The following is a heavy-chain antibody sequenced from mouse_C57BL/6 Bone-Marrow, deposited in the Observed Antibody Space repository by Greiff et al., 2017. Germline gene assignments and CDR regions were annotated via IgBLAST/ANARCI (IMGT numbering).Heavy chain of an antibody. D-gene: IGHD2-4*01. Sequence: EVKLMESGGGLVQPGGSLKLSCAASGFTFSDYGMAWVRQAPRKGPEWVAFISNLAYSIYYADTVTGRFTISRENAKNTLYLEMSSLRSEDTAMYYCASLYYDYAWFAYWGQGTLVTVSA. CDR3: ASLYYDYAWFAY. V-gene: IGHV5-15*01. J-gene: IGHJ3*01. CDR2: ISNLAYSI. CDR1: GFTFSDYG.